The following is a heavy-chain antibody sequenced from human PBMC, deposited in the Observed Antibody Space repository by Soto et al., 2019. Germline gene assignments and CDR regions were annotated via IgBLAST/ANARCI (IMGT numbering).Heavy chain of an antibody. J-gene: IGHJ5*02. D-gene: IGHD3-3*01. CDR2: IRSKANSYAT. CDR3: TRGYDFWSGYYRWFDP. Sequence: PGGSLRLSCAASGFTFSGSAMHWVRQASGKGLEWVGRIRSKANSYATAYAASVKGRFTISRDDSKNTAYLQMNSLKTEDTAVYYCTRGYDFWSGYYRWFDPWGQGTLVTVSS. V-gene: IGHV3-73*01. CDR1: GFTFSGSA.